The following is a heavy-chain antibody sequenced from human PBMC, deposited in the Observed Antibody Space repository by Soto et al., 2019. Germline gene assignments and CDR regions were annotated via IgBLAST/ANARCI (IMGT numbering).Heavy chain of an antibody. D-gene: IGHD2-15*01. CDR3: ARGRHPNIVWPYYFDS. Sequence: GWSLRLACVSSVFSLANFPMNWVRQTPGKGLEWVSYISPRGDNIYYTESVKGRFTISRDNARNSLYLQMNSLRDEDAALYYCARGRHPNIVWPYYFDSWGQGVPVTVSS. J-gene: IGHJ4*02. CDR2: ISPRGDNI. CDR1: VFSLANFP. V-gene: IGHV3-48*02.